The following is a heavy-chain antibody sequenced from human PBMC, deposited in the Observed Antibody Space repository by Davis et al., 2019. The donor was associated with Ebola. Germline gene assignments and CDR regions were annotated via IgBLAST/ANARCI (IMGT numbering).Heavy chain of an antibody. CDR1: GYTFTSYY. J-gene: IGHJ6*03. CDR3: ARAAPRITIFGVVIIPQYYYYYMDV. CDR2: INPNSGGT. D-gene: IGHD3-3*01. Sequence: ASVTVSCKASGYTFTSYYMHWVRQAPGQGLEWMGWINPNSGGTNYAQKFQGWVTMTRETSISTAYMELSRLRSDDTAVYYCARAAPRITIFGVVIIPQYYYYYMDVWGKGTTVTVSS. V-gene: IGHV1-2*04.